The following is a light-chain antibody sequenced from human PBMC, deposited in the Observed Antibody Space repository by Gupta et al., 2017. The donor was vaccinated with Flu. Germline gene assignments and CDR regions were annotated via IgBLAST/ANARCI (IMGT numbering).Light chain of an antibody. Sequence: PGQTARITCSGDALPKQYAYWYQQKPGQAPVLVIYKDSERPSGIPERFSGSSSGTTVTLTISGDQAEDEADYYCQSADSSGTREVGGGTKLTVL. CDR1: ALPKQY. V-gene: IGLV3-25*03. CDR2: KDS. J-gene: IGLJ2*01. CDR3: QSADSSGTRE.